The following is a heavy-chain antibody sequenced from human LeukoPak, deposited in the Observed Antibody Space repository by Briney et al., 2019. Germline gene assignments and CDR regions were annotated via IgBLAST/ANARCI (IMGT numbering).Heavy chain of an antibody. Sequence: PSQTLSLTCTVSGGSISSGDYYWSWIRQHPGKGLEWIGYIYYSGSTYYNPSLKSRVTISVDTSKNQFSLKLSSVTAADTAVYYCARAPDHYYDSSGYSVWGQGTLVTVSS. J-gene: IGHJ4*02. CDR3: ARAPDHYYDSSGYSV. D-gene: IGHD3-22*01. CDR1: GGSISSGDYY. V-gene: IGHV4-31*03. CDR2: IYYSGST.